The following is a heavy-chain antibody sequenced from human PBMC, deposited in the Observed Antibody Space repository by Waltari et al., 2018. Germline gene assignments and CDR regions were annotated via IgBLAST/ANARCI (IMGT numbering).Heavy chain of an antibody. D-gene: IGHD3-3*01. CDR2: IWYDGSNK. CDR3: ARDLYDFWSGYYNGKGY. CDR1: GFTFSSYG. V-gene: IGHV3-33*01. J-gene: IGHJ4*02. Sequence: QVQLVESGGGVVQPGRSLRLSCAASGFTFSSYGMHWVRQAPGKGLEWVAVIWYDGSNKYYADSVKGRFTISRDNSKNTLYLQMNSLRAEDTAVYYCARDLYDFWSGYYNGKGYWGQGTLVTVSS.